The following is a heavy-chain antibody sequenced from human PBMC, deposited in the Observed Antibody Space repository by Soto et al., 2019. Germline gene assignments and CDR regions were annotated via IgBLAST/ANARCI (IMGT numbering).Heavy chain of an antibody. J-gene: IGHJ4*02. Sequence: GGSLRLSCAASVFTFSDYYMSWIRQAPGKGLEWVSYISSSSSYTNYADSVKGRFTISRDNAKNSLYLQMNSLRAEDTAVYYCARDTLSGIDYWGQGTLVTVSS. CDR2: ISSSSSYT. CDR1: VFTFSDYY. V-gene: IGHV3-11*05. CDR3: ARDTLSGIDY.